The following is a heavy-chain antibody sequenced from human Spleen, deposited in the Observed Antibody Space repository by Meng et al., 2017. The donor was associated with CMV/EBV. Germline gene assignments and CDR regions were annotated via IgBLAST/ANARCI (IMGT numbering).Heavy chain of an antibody. J-gene: IGHJ5*02. CDR2: INDSGGT. Sequence: CAVYGAPSSGHYWRWIPQPPGKGLGWIGEINDSGGTNYNTSLKSRVIISVDTSNNQLSLKLNSVTAADTAVYYCARGGVVPAVPVWNHWGQGTLVTVSS. CDR3: ARGGVVPAVPVWNH. V-gene: IGHV4-34*01. CDR1: GAPSSGHY. D-gene: IGHD2-2*01.